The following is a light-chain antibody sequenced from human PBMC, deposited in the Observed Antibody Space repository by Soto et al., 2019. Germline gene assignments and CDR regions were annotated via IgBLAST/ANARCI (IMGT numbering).Light chain of an antibody. CDR2: GAS. V-gene: IGKV3-20*01. CDR3: QHYCSSPLN. Sequence: EIVLTQSPGTLSLSPGQRATLSFRASQSVSSSYLAWYQQKPGQAPRLLIYGASSSATGIPDRFSGSGSWTDFTLTIKGLEPEDFAVSYCQHYCSSPLNFGGGTKVEIK. J-gene: IGKJ4*01. CDR1: QSVSSSY.